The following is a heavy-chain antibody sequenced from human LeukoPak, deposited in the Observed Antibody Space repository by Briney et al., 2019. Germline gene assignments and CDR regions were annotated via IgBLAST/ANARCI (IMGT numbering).Heavy chain of an antibody. CDR1: GFTFSTYG. J-gene: IGHJ6*03. D-gene: IGHD3-10*01. V-gene: IGHV3-23*01. CDR3: AKEEWGFGEFPLFMDV. CDR2: ITGSATST. Sequence: GGTLRLSCAASGFTFSTYGMHWVRQAPGKGLEWVSGITGSATSTYYSDSVKGRFTISRDNSKNTLYLQMNSLRAEDTAVYYCAKEEWGFGEFPLFMDVWGKGTTVTISS.